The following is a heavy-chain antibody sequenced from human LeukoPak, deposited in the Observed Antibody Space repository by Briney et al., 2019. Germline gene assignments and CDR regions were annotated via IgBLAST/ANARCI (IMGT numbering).Heavy chain of an antibody. CDR2: IIPIFGTA. CDR3: ARTLISYYGSGSYDY. Sequence: SAKVSCKASGGTFSSYSISWVRQTPGQGLEWMGGIIPIFGTANYAQKFQGRVTITADESTSTAYMELSSLRSEDTAVYYCARTLISYYGSGSYDYWGQGTLVTVSS. V-gene: IGHV1-69*13. D-gene: IGHD3-10*01. J-gene: IGHJ4*02. CDR1: GGTFSSYS.